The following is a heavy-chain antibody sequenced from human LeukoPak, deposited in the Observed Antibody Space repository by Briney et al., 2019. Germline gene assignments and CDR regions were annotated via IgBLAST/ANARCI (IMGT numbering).Heavy chain of an antibody. CDR3: ARGAPGHQDAFDI. J-gene: IGHJ3*02. CDR1: GYTFTSYY. V-gene: IGHV1-46*01. CDR2: INPSGGST. Sequence: GASVKVSCKASGYTFTSYYMHWVRQAPGQGLEWMGIINPSGGSTSYAQKFQGRVTVTRDMSTSTVYMELSSLRSEDTAVYYCARGAPGHQDAFDIWGQGTMVTVSS. D-gene: IGHD2-2*01.